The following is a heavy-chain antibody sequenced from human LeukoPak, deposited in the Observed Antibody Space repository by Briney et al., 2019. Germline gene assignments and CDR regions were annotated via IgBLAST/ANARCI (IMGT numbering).Heavy chain of an antibody. Sequence: ASVKVSCKASGYTFTSYDIDWVRQDTGQGLEWMGWMNPNSGNTGYAQTFQGRVTMTRNTSISTAYMELSSLRSEDTAVYYCARGRLIAARWVDWGQGTLVTVSS. J-gene: IGHJ4*02. CDR2: MNPNSGNT. D-gene: IGHD6-6*01. CDR3: ARGRLIAARWVD. V-gene: IGHV1-8*01. CDR1: GYTFTSYD.